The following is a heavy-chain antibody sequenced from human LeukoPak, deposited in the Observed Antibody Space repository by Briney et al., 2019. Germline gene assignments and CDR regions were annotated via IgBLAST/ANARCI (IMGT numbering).Heavy chain of an antibody. CDR1: GFTFSSSV. D-gene: IGHD2-21*01. Sequence: GGSLRLSCAASGFTFSSSVMHWVRQAPGKGLEWVAAIWSDGSNKYYADSVKGRFTISRDNSKNTLYLQMNSLRAEDTAVYYCARESGDHFCDYWGQGTLLTVSS. V-gene: IGHV3-33*01. CDR2: IWSDGSNK. CDR3: ARESGDHFCDY. J-gene: IGHJ4*02.